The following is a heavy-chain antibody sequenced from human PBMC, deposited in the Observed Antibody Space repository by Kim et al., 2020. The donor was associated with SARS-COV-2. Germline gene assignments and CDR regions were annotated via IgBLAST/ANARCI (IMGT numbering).Heavy chain of an antibody. CDR1: GGSISSYY. CDR2: IYYSGST. D-gene: IGHD2-15*01. CDR3: ARGYCSGGSCLVDY. Sequence: SETLSLTCTVSGGSISSYYWSWIRQPPGKGLEWIGYIYYSGSTNYNPSLKSRVTISVDTSKNQFSLKLSSVTAADTAVYYCARGYCSGGSCLVDYWGQGTLVTVSS. J-gene: IGHJ4*02. V-gene: IGHV4-59*13.